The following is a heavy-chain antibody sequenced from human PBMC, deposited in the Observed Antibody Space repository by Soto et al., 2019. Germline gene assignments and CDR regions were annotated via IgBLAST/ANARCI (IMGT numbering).Heavy chain of an antibody. D-gene: IGHD6-19*01. CDR1: GYTFTSYD. CDR3: ASSGSGWYLY. V-gene: IGHV1-8*01. CDR2: MNPNSGNT. Sequence: QVQLVQSGAEVKKPGASVKVSCKASGYTFTSYDINWVRQATGQGLEWMGWMNPNSGNTGYAQKFQGRATMTRNTFIRTYYIEPSSLRSEDTAVYYCASSGSGWYLYWGQGTLVTVSS. J-gene: IGHJ4*02.